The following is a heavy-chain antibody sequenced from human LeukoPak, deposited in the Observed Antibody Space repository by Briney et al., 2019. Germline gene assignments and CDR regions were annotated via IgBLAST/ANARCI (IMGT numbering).Heavy chain of an antibody. CDR2: MNPNSGNT. Sequence: ASVKVSCKASGYTFTSYDINWVRQATGQGLEWMGWMNPNSGNTGYAQKFQGRVTMTRNTSISTAYMELSSLRSEGTAVYYCARGIAAAGTFDPWGQGTLVTVSS. V-gene: IGHV1-8*01. D-gene: IGHD6-13*01. CDR3: ARGIAAAGTFDP. CDR1: GYTFTSYD. J-gene: IGHJ5*02.